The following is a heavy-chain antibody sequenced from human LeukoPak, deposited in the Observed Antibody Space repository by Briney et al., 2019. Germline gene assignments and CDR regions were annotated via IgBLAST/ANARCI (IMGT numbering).Heavy chain of an antibody. CDR1: VYTFTDYY. D-gene: IGHD1-1*01. Sequence: GASVKVSFKTSVYTFTDYYVHWVRQAPGQGLEWMGWIHPNSGGTNYAQKFQGRVTMTRDTSINTAYMEVSRLRSDDTAMFLCARATGSVDYYYMDVWGNGATVTVSS. J-gene: IGHJ6*03. V-gene: IGHV1-2*02. CDR2: IHPNSGGT. CDR3: ARATGSVDYYYMDV.